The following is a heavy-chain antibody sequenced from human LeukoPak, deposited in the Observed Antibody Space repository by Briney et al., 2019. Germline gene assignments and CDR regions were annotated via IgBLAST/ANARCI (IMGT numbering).Heavy chain of an antibody. D-gene: IGHD6-19*01. CDR1: GGSISSYY. V-gene: IGHV4-59*12. Sequence: SETLSLTCTVSGGSISSYYWSWIRQPPGKGLEWIGYISYSGSTYYNPSLKSRVTISVDTSKNQFSLKLSSVTAADTAVYYCARVAVAALDYWGQGTLVTVSS. J-gene: IGHJ4*02. CDR3: ARVAVAALDY. CDR2: ISYSGST.